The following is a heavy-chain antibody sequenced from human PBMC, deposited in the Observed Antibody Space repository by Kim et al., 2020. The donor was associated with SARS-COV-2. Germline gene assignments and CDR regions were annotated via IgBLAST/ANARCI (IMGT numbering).Heavy chain of an antibody. CDR1: GFTFGDYA. CDR3: TRDKGVGSGSSA. V-gene: IGHV3-49*04. CDR2: IRSNAYGGTT. Sequence: GGSLRLSCTASGFTFGDYAMSWVRQAPGTGLEWVGLIRSNAYGGTTEYATSVKGRFTISRDDSKSIAYLQMNSLKTEDTDVYYCTRDKGVGSGSSAWGQGTLVTVSA. J-gene: IGHJ4*02. D-gene: IGHD3-10*01.